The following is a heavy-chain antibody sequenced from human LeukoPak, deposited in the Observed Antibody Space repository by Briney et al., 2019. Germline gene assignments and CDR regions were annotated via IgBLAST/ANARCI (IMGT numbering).Heavy chain of an antibody. CDR1: GGSMSSYY. J-gene: IGHJ3*02. D-gene: IGHD1-7*01. V-gene: IGHV4-59*01. Sequence: SETLSLTCTVSGGSMSSYYWSWIRQPPGKGLEWIGYIYYSGSTNYNPSLKSRVTISVDTSKNQFSLKLSTATAADTAVYYCARVITGTTFAFDIWGQGTMVTVSS. CDR2: IYYSGST. CDR3: ARVITGTTFAFDI.